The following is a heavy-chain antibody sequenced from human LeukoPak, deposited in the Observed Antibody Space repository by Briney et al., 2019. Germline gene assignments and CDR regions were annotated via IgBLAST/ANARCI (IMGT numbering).Heavy chain of an antibody. CDR3: ARGPQFSGPGWFDP. J-gene: IGHJ5*02. CDR2: ISSSSYI. V-gene: IGHV3-21*01. D-gene: IGHD3-10*01. CDR1: GFTFSSYS. Sequence: GGSLRLSCAASGFTFSSYSMNWVRQAPGKGLEWVSSISSSSYIYYADSVKGRFTISRDNAKNSLYLQMNSLRAEDTAIYYCARGPQFSGPGWFDPWGQGTLVTVSS.